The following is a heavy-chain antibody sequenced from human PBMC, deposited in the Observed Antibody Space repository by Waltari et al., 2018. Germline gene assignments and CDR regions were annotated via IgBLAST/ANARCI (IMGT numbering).Heavy chain of an antibody. CDR1: GFTFDDYA. V-gene: IGHV3-9*01. J-gene: IGHJ6*02. D-gene: IGHD4-4*01. CDR3: AKDGTTLKNYYGLDV. Sequence: EVQLVESGGGLVQPGRSLRLSCAASGFTFDDYAMNWVRQAPGKGLEWVSGISRNSDRIGYADSVKGRFTISRDNAKNYLYLQMNSLRAEDTALYFCAKDGTTLKNYYGLDVWGQGTTVTVSS. CDR2: ISRNSDRI.